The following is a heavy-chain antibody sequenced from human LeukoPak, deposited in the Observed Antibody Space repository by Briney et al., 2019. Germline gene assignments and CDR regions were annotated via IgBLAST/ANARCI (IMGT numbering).Heavy chain of an antibody. Sequence: GGSLRLSCAASGFTFSSYAMSWVRQAPGKGLEWVSAISGSGGSTYYADSVKGRFTISRDKSKNTLYLQMNSLRAEDTALYYCAKDASSGTYFDYWGQGTLVTVSS. CDR2: ISGSGGST. D-gene: IGHD1-1*01. CDR3: AKDASSGTYFDY. CDR1: GFTFSSYA. J-gene: IGHJ4*02. V-gene: IGHV3-23*01.